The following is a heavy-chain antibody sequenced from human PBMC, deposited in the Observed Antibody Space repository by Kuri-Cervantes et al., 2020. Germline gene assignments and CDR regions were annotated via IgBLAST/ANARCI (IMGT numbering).Heavy chain of an antibody. V-gene: IGHV3-48*01. CDR1: GFTFSSYS. CDR3: ARGLWFGEPYFDY. Sequence: GESLKIPCPASGFTFSSYSLNWVRQAPGKGLEWVSYIISSSSTIYYGDSVKGRFTISRDNSKNSLYLQMNSLRAEDTAVYYCARGLWFGEPYFDYWGQGTLVTVSS. J-gene: IGHJ4*02. CDR2: IISSSSTI. D-gene: IGHD3-10*01.